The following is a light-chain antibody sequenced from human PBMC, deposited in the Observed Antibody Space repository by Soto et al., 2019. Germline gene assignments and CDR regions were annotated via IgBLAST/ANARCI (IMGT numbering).Light chain of an antibody. CDR2: ANS. Sequence: QSELTQPPSVSGAPGQRVTISCTGSSSNTGAGYDVHWYQQFPGTVPKLLIYANSNRPSGVPDRFSGSKSGTSASLTITGLQAEDEADYYCQSYDSSLTVGVFGGGTKLTVL. CDR3: QSYDSSLTVGV. V-gene: IGLV1-40*01. CDR1: SSNTGAGYD. J-gene: IGLJ3*02.